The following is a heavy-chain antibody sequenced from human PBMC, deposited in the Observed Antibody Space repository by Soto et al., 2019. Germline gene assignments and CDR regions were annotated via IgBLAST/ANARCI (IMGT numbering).Heavy chain of an antibody. J-gene: IGHJ6*02. CDR2: IYYSGST. V-gene: IGHV4-39*01. CDR1: GGSISSSSYY. CDR3: ARQGSSSGYYYYYGMDV. Sequence: SDTLSLTCTVSGGSISSSSYYWGWIRQPPGKGLEWIGSIYYSGSTYYNPSLKSRVTISVDTSKNQFSLKLSSVTAADTAVYYCARQGSSSGYYYYYGMDVWGQGTTVT. D-gene: IGHD6-13*01.